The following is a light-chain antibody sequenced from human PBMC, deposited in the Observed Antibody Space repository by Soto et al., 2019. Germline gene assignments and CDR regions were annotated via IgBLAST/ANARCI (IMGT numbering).Light chain of an antibody. Sequence: EIVLTQSPATLSVSPGQSVTLSCRASQLFSSNLAWYQRRPGQAPRLLIYGASTRATGIPARFSGSGSGTEFTLTISSLQSEDFAVYYCQHYNNWPPITFGQGTRLEIK. J-gene: IGKJ5*01. CDR3: QHYNNWPPIT. CDR2: GAS. CDR1: QLFSSN. V-gene: IGKV3-15*01.